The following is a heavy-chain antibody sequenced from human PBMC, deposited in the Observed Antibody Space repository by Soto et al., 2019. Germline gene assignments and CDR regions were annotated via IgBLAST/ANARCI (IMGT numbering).Heavy chain of an antibody. J-gene: IGHJ5*02. CDR3: AKDGFVYSSSWYTNWFDP. V-gene: IGHV3-30*18. Sequence: QVQLVESGGGVVQPGRSLRLSCAASGFTFSSYGMHWVRQAPGKGLEWVAVISYDGSNKYYADSVKGRFTISRDNSKNPLYLQLNSLRAEDTAVYYCAKDGFVYSSSWYTNWFDPWGQGTLVTVSS. CDR2: ISYDGSNK. D-gene: IGHD6-13*01. CDR1: GFTFSSYG.